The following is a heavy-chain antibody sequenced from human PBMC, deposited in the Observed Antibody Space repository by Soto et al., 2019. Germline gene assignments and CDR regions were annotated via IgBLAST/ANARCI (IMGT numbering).Heavy chain of an antibody. D-gene: IGHD6-25*01. CDR3: TTLRLDP. CDR2: INPNNGGT. V-gene: IGHV1-2*02. J-gene: IGHJ5*02. Sequence: ASVKVSCKASGYTFTGLYMNWVRQAPGQGLEWMGRINPNNGGTKYAQKFQDRVTMTRDTSINTAYVELSRLTSDDTAVYYCTTLRLDPWGQGTLVTVSS. CDR1: GYTFTGLY.